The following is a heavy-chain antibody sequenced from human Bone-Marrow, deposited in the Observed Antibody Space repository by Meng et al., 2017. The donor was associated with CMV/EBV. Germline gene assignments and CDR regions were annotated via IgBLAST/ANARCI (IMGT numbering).Heavy chain of an antibody. CDR2: ISSSGSTI. J-gene: IGHJ3*02. CDR1: GFTFSSYA. CDR3: ARESQYDDYGGNSEDAFDI. D-gene: IGHD4-23*01. Sequence: GESLKISCAASGFTFSSYAMHWVRQAPGKGLEWVSYISSSGSTIYYADSVKGRFTISRDNAKNSLYLQMNSLRAEDTAVYYCARESQYDDYGGNSEDAFDIWVQGTMVTVSS. V-gene: IGHV3-48*03.